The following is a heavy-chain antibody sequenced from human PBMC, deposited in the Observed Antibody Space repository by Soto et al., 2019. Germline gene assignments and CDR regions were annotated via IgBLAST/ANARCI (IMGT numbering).Heavy chain of an antibody. J-gene: IGHJ4*02. CDR3: ARDQRLSPAYGSGSYYRGQSFDY. Sequence: ASVKASCKASGYTFTCYGMSWVRQAPGQGLEWMGWISAYNGNTNYAQKLQGRVTMTTDTSTSTAYMELRSLRSDDTAVYYCARDQRLSPAYGSGSYYRGQSFDYWGQGTLVTVSS. CDR1: GYTFTCYG. D-gene: IGHD3-10*01. V-gene: IGHV1-18*01. CDR2: ISAYNGNT.